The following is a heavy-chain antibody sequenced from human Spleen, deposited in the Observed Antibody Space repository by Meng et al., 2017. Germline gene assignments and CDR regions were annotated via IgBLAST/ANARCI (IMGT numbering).Heavy chain of an antibody. CDR3: VRSRAWVRTGFDP. CDR1: GGSISTSGYY. Sequence: QPQLQESGPGLVKPSEALSLTCSVSGGSISTSGYYWGWIRQPPGKGLEWIGSIGHSGITYYTPSLESRVTVSVDTSRSQFPLELTSVTAADTAVYYCVRSRAWVRTGFDPWGQGTLVTVSS. D-gene: IGHD1/OR15-1a*01. V-gene: IGHV4-39*01. J-gene: IGHJ5*02. CDR2: IGHSGIT.